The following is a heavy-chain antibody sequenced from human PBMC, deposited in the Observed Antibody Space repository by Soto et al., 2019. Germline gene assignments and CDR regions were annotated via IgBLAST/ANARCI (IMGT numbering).Heavy chain of an antibody. CDR2: TSYDGTNK. Sequence: PGGSLRLSCAASGFTFSSSAMHWVRQAPGKGLEWVAVTSYDGTNKYFADSVKGRFTISRDNSKDTLYLQMNSLRAEDTAVYYCARDQGGDYYYYGVDVWGQGTTVTVSS. V-gene: IGHV3-30-3*01. J-gene: IGHJ6*02. CDR1: GFTFSSSA. CDR3: ARDQGGDYYYYGVDV. D-gene: IGHD1-26*01.